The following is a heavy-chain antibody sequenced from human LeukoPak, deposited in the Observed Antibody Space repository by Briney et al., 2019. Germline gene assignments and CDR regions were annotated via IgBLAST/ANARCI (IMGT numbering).Heavy chain of an antibody. V-gene: IGHV3-30*18. CDR3: AKEYSSSWYERFDY. D-gene: IGHD6-13*01. Sequence: GGSLRLSCAASGFTFSSYGMHWVRQAPGKGLEWVAVISYDGSNKYYADSVKGRFTISRDNSKNTLYLQMNSLRAEDTAVYYCAKEYSSSWYERFDYWGQGTLVTVSS. J-gene: IGHJ4*02. CDR2: ISYDGSNK. CDR1: GFTFSSYG.